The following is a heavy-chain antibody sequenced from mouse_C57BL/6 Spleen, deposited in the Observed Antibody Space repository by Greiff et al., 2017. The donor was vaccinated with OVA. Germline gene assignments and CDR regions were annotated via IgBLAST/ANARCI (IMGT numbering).Heavy chain of an antibody. V-gene: IGHV1-26*01. CDR3: ARNYYYAMDY. CDR2: INPNNGGT. CDR1: GYTFTDYY. J-gene: IGHJ4*01. Sequence: EVQLQQSGPELVKPGASVKISCKASGYTFTDYYMNWVKQSHGKSLEWIGDINPNNGGTSYNQKFKGKATLTVDKSSSTAYMELRSLTYEDSAVYYCARNYYYAMDYWGQGTSVTVSS.